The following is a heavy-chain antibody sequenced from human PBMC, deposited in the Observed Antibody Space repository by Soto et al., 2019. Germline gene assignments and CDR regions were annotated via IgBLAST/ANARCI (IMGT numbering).Heavy chain of an antibody. D-gene: IGHD1-26*01. Sequence: ASVKVSCKASGYTFASYGINWVRQAPGQGLEWMGWISGYNGNTKYAQKFQGRVTVTTDTSTSTGYMELRSLRSDDTAVYYCDRDGTLGNTQGSWFDPWGQGTLVTVSS. V-gene: IGHV1-18*01. CDR2: ISGYNGNT. CDR1: GYTFASYG. J-gene: IGHJ5*02. CDR3: DRDGTLGNTQGSWFDP.